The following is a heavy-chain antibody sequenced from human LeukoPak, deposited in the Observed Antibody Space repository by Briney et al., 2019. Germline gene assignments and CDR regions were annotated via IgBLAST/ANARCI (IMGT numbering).Heavy chain of an antibody. J-gene: IGHJ4*02. D-gene: IGHD2-15*01. V-gene: IGHV3-48*01. CDR2: ISSSSSTI. CDR1: GFTFSSYS. CDR3: ARTRIGYCSGGSCYRYPFDY. Sequence: GGSLRLSCAASGFTFSSYSMNWVRQAPGKGLEWVSYISSSSSTIYYADSVKGRFTISRDNAKNSLYLQMNSLRAKDTAVYYCARTRIGYCSGGSCYRYPFDYWGQGTLVTVSS.